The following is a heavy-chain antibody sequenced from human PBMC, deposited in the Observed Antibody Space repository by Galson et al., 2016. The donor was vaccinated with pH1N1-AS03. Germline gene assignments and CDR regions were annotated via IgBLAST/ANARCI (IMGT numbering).Heavy chain of an antibody. CDR3: ARDLGGGIIKEAY. J-gene: IGHJ4*02. V-gene: IGHV1-18*04. Sequence: SVKVSCKASGYTFTSYGISWVRQAPGQGLEWMGWIGGDNGNTNYAQKFQGRVTMTTDTSTSTAYMELGSLRSDGTAVFYCARDLGGGIIKEAYWGQGTLVTVSS. CDR2: IGGDNGNT. CDR1: GYTFTSYG. D-gene: IGHD3-10*01.